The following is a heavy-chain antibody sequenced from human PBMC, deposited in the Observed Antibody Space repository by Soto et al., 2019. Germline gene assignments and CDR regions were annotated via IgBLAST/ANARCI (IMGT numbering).Heavy chain of an antibody. CDR2: ISSSGSTI. J-gene: IGHJ4*02. CDR1: GFTFSDYY. D-gene: IGHD3-22*01. Sequence: GGSLRLSCAASGFTFSDYYMSWIRQAPGKGLEWVSYISSSGSTIYYADPVKGRFTTSRDNAKNSLYLQMNSLRAEDTAVYYCAREGYYYDSSGYSRGHYFDYWGQGTLVTAPQ. CDR3: AREGYYYDSSGYSRGHYFDY. V-gene: IGHV3-11*01.